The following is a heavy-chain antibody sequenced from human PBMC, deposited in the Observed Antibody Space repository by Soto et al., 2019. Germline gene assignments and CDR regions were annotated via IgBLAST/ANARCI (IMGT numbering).Heavy chain of an antibody. J-gene: IGHJ4*02. CDR3: ARDRQVWFGELREDYFDY. Sequence: PGESLTLSCAASGFTFSSYWMSWVRQAPGKGLEWVANIKQDGSEKYYVDSVKGRFTISRDNAKNSLYLQMNSLRAEDTAVYYCARDRQVWFGELREDYFDYWGQGTLVTVSS. CDR2: IKQDGSEK. V-gene: IGHV3-7*01. D-gene: IGHD3-10*01. CDR1: GFTFSSYW.